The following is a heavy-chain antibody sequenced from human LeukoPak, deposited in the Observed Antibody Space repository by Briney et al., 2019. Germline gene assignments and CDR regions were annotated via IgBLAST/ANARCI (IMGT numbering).Heavy chain of an antibody. CDR2: ISGSGGST. J-gene: IGHJ4*02. D-gene: IGHD3-9*01. CDR3: AKDVYDILTGYPRPSIDY. V-gene: IGHV3-23*01. Sequence: PGGSPRLSCAASGFTFSSYAMSWVRQAPGKGLDWVSAISGSGGSTYYADSVKGRFTISRDNSKNTLYLQMNSLRAEDTAVYYCAKDVYDILTGYPRPSIDYWGQGTLVTVSS. CDR1: GFTFSSYA.